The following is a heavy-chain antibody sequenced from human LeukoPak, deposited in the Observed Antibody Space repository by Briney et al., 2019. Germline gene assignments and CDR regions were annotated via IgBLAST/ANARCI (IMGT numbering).Heavy chain of an antibody. Sequence: GGSLRLSCAASGFTVSSNYMSWVRQAPGKGLEWVSVIYSGGSTYYADSVKGRFTISRDNSKNTLYLQMNSLRAEDTAVYYCARAAAAGLGAEYFQHWGQGTLVTVSS. CDR2: IYSGGST. V-gene: IGHV3-53*01. CDR1: GFTVSSNY. D-gene: IGHD6-13*01. CDR3: ARAAAAGLGAEYFQH. J-gene: IGHJ1*01.